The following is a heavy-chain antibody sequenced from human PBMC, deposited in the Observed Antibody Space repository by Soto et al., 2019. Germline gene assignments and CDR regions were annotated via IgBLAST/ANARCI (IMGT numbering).Heavy chain of an antibody. Sequence: QVQLVESGGGLVKPGGSLRLSCAASGFPFSDYYMSWIRQAPGKGLEWVSSISSSSSDTNYAQSVKGRFTTSRENAKNSLHLQMNSQRAEDTAVYYCARRRPTGYYNYWGQGTLVTVSA. CDR1: GFPFSDYY. CDR3: ARRRPTGYYNY. CDR2: ISSSSSDT. J-gene: IGHJ4*02. V-gene: IGHV3-11*05. D-gene: IGHD3-9*01.